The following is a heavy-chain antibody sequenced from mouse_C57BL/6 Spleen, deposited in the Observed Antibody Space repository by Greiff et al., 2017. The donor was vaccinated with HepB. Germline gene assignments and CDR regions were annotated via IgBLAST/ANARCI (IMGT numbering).Heavy chain of an antibody. CDR3: ARPNYAMDY. J-gene: IGHJ4*01. V-gene: IGHV3-6*01. CDR1: GYSITSGYY. Sequence: ESGPGLVKPSQSLSLTCSVTGYSITSGYYWNWIRQFPGNKLEWMGYISYDGSNNYNPSLKNRISITRDTSKNQFFLKLNSVTTEDTATYYCARPNYAMDYWGQGTSVTVSS. CDR2: ISYDGSN.